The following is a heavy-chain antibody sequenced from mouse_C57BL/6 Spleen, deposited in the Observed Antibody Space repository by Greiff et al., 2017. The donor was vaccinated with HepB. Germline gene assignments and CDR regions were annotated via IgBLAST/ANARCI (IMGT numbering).Heavy chain of an antibody. J-gene: IGHJ4*01. CDR1: GYSFTSYY. Sequence: QVQLKESGPELVKPGASVKISCKASGYSFTSYYIHWVKQRPGQGLEWIGWIYPGSGNTKYNEKFKGKATLTAYTSSSTAYMQLSSLPSEDSAVYYCARSGDGYCLYAMDYWGQGTSVTVSS. CDR3: ARSGDGYCLYAMDY. V-gene: IGHV1-66*01. D-gene: IGHD2-3*01. CDR2: IYPGSGNT.